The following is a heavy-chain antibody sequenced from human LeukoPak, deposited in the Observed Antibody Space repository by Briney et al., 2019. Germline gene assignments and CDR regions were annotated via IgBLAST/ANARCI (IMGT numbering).Heavy chain of an antibody. CDR1: GYTFTSNG. Sequence: ASVKVSCKASGYTFTSNGISWVRQAPGQGLEWMGWISAYNGNTNYAQKLQGRVTMTTDTSTSTAYMELRSLRSDDTAVYYCARSLRFLEWLFVDGFDYWGQGTLVTVSS. D-gene: IGHD3-3*01. CDR3: ARSLRFLEWLFVDGFDY. J-gene: IGHJ4*02. CDR2: ISAYNGNT. V-gene: IGHV1-18*01.